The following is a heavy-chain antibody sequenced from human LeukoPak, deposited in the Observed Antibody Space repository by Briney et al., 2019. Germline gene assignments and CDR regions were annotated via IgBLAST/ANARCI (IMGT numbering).Heavy chain of an antibody. D-gene: IGHD6-6*01. CDR2: ISGSGGST. CDR1: GFTFSSYS. V-gene: IGHV3-23*01. J-gene: IGHJ4*02. Sequence: GGSLRLSCAASGFTFSSYSMNWVRQAPGKGLEWVSAISGSGGSTYYADSVKGRFTISRDNSKNTLYLQMNSLRAEDTAVYYCAPTPPEHSTSSRPPDYWGQGTLVNVYS. CDR3: APTPPEHSTSSRPPDY.